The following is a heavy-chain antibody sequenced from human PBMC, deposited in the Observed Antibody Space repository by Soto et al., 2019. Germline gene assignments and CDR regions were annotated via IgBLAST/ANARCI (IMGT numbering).Heavy chain of an antibody. CDR2: INPSGGST. V-gene: IGHV1-46*01. J-gene: IGHJ5*02. CDR1: GYTFTSYY. Sequence: QVQLVQSGAEVKKPGASVKVSCKVSGYTFTSYYMHWVRQAPGQGLEWMGIINPSGGSTSYAQKFPGRVTMTRDTSTSTVYMELSSLRSEDTAVYYCAKGGGYVGWFDPWGQGTLVTVSS. CDR3: AKGGGYVGWFDP. D-gene: IGHD5-12*01.